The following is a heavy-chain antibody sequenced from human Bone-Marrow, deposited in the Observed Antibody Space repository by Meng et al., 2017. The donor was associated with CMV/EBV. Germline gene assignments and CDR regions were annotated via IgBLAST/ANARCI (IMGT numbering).Heavy chain of an antibody. CDR1: GFTVSSNY. J-gene: IGHJ4*02. CDR3: ASFGATTPVVY. Sequence: GESLKISCAASGFTVSSNYMSWVRQAPGKGLEWVSVIYSGGSTYYADSVKGRFTISRDNSKNTLYLQMNSLRAEDTAVYYCASFGATTPVVYWGQGTLVTVYS. CDR2: IYSGGST. V-gene: IGHV3-53*01. D-gene: IGHD1-26*01.